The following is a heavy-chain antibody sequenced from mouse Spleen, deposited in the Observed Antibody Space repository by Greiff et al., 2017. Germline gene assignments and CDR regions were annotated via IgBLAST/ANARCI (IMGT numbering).Heavy chain of an antibody. J-gene: IGHJ3*01. CDR2: ISSGGGST. Sequence: EVQLVESGGGLVKPGGSLKLSCAASGFAFSSYDMSWVRQTPEKRLEWVAYISSGGGSTYYPDTVKGRFTISRDNAKNTLYLQMSSLKSEDTAMYYCARHRDGSSYWGQGTLVTVSA. CDR3: ARHRDGSSY. CDR1: GFAFSSYD. D-gene: IGHD1-1*01. V-gene: IGHV5-12-1*01.